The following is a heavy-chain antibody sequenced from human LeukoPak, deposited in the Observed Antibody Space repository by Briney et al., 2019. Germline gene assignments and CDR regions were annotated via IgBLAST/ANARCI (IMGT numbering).Heavy chain of an antibody. J-gene: IGHJ4*02. D-gene: IGHD1-1*01. Sequence: PSETLSLTCAVYGGSFSGYYWSWIRQPPGKGLEWIGEINHSGSTNYNPSLKSRVTISVDTSKNQFSLKLSSVTAADTAVYYCEREVGFQTGTDYWGQGTLVTVSS. CDR3: EREVGFQTGTDY. CDR1: GGSFSGYY. CDR2: INHSGST. V-gene: IGHV4-34*01.